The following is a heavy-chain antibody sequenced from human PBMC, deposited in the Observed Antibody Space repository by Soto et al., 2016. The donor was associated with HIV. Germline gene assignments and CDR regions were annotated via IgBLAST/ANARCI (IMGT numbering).Heavy chain of an antibody. D-gene: IGHD3-9*01. Sequence: QVQLQQWGAGLLKPSETLSLTCAVYGGSFSGYYWTWIRQPPGKGLEWIGEIYYSGNTNYNPSLKSRVIMSIDTSMKQFSLKVNSVTAADTAIYYCARVDTCGADCYDIQSYWHFDLWAVAPSSLSP. CDR2: IYYSGNT. CDR1: GGSFSGYY. J-gene: IGHJ2*01. CDR3: ARVDTCGADCYDIQSYWHFDL. V-gene: IGHV4-34*01.